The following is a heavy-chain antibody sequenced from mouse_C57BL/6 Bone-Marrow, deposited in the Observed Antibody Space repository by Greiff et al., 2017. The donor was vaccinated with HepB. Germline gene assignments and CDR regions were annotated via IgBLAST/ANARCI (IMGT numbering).Heavy chain of an antibody. V-gene: IGHV1-74*01. D-gene: IGHD2-1*01. J-gene: IGHJ3*01. CDR2: IHPSDSDT. CDR3: AIGRGYYGNYGAY. Sequence: QVQLQQPGAELVKPGASVKVSCKASGYTFTSYWMHWVKQRPGQGLEWIGRIHPSDSDTNYNQKFKGKATLTVDKSSSTAYMQLSSLTSEDSAVYYCAIGRGYYGNYGAYGGQGTLVTVSA. CDR1: GYTFTSYW.